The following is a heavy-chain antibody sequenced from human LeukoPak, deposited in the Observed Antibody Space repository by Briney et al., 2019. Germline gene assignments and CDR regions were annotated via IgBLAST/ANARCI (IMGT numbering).Heavy chain of an antibody. CDR3: ARHNVSYSSSSPLDY. D-gene: IGHD6-6*01. CDR2: ISANNGDT. V-gene: IGHV1-18*01. Sequence: ASVKVSCKASGYTFINYVITWVRQAPGQGLEWIGWISANNGDTDFSQKLQGRVTLTTDTSTSTAYMELRSLRSDDTAVYYCARHNVSYSSSSPLDYWGQGTLVTVSS. CDR1: GYTFINYV. J-gene: IGHJ4*02.